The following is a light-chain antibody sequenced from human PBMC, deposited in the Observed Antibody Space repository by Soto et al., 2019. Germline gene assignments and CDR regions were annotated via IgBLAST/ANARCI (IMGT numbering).Light chain of an antibody. CDR2: GAS. CDR1: QSVSSY. CDR3: QQYAGPPTT. Sequence: EILMTQSPATLSVSPGERVTLSCRASQSVSSYLAWYQQKPGQPPRLLIYGASTRATGIPARFSGSGSGTEFTLTIGSLQSEDFAVYYCQQYAGPPTTFGQGTRLEIK. V-gene: IGKV3-15*01. J-gene: IGKJ5*01.